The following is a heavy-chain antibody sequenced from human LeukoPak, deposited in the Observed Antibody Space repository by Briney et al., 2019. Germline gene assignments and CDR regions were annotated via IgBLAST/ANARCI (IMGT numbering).Heavy chain of an antibody. Sequence: GGSPRLSCIVSGFTFGDCGMSWVRQAPGKGLEWVGFIRSKTYGGTTEYAASVKGRFTISRDDSSSILYLHMNSLKTEDTALYYCIPDLPFDSWGQGTLVTVSS. V-gene: IGHV3-49*04. CDR3: IPDLPFDS. J-gene: IGHJ4*02. D-gene: IGHD1-14*01. CDR2: IRSKTYGGTT. CDR1: GFTFGDCG.